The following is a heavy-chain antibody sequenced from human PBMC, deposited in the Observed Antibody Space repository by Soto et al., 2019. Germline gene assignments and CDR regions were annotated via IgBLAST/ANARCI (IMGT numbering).Heavy chain of an antibody. Sequence: ASVKVSCKASGYTFTSYYMHWVRQAPGQGLEWMGIINPSGGSTSYAQKFQGRVTMTRDTSTSTVYMELSSLRSEDTAVYYCARDGEPYHFSSIAVAGYCNWFDPWGQGTLVTVSS. J-gene: IGHJ5*02. CDR2: INPSGGST. CDR1: GYTFTSYY. CDR3: ARDGEPYHFSSIAVAGYCNWFDP. V-gene: IGHV1-46*01. D-gene: IGHD6-19*01.